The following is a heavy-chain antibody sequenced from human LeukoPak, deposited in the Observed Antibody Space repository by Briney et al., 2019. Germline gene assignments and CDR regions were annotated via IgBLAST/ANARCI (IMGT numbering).Heavy chain of an antibody. J-gene: IGHJ3*02. V-gene: IGHV3-21*01. CDR1: GFTFSSYS. CDR3: ARAHPIVATIMAFDI. CDR2: ISSSSSYI. D-gene: IGHD5-12*01. Sequence: PGGSLRLSCAASGFTFSSYSVNWVRQAPGKGLEWVSSISSSSSYIYYADSVKGRFTISRDNAKNSLYLQMNSLRAEDTAVYYCARAHPIVATIMAFDIWGQGTMVTVSS.